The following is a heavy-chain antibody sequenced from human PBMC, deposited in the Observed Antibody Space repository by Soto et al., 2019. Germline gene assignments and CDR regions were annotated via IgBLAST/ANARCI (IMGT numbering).Heavy chain of an antibody. D-gene: IGHD3-22*01. Sequence: PGGSLRLSCGVSGFTVTSYAMSWVRQAPGKGLEWVSAISGSGGSTYYADSVKGRFTISRDNSKNTLYLQMNSLRAEDTAVYYCAKDLYYYDSSGYLGYFDYWGQGTLVTVSS. CDR3: AKDLYYYDSSGYLGYFDY. J-gene: IGHJ4*02. V-gene: IGHV3-23*01. CDR1: GFTVTSYA. CDR2: ISGSGGST.